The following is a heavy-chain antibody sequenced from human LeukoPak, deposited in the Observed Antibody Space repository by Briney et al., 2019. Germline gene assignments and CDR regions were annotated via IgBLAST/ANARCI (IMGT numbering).Heavy chain of an antibody. CDR3: ARSRYNWNYYMNWFDP. J-gene: IGHJ5*02. CDR1: GGSISSYY. Sequence: KPSETLSLNCAVSGGSISSYYWSWIRQPPGKGLEWIGYIYYSGSTNYNPSLKSRVTISVDTSKNQFSLKLSSVTAADTAVYYCARSRYNWNYYMNWFDPWGQGTLVTVSS. CDR2: IYYSGST. D-gene: IGHD1-7*01. V-gene: IGHV4-59*01.